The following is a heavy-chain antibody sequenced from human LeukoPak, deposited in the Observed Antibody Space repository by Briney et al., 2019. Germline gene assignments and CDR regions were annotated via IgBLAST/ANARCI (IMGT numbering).Heavy chain of an antibody. D-gene: IGHD5-12*01. CDR3: ASAPSGELTFDY. Sequence: GGSLRLSCAASGFTFDDYGMSWVRQAPGKGLEWVSGINWNGGNTGYADSVKGRFTISRDNAKNSLYLQMNSLRAEDTALYYCASAPSGELTFDYWGQGTLVTVSS. CDR1: GFTFDDYG. J-gene: IGHJ4*02. V-gene: IGHV3-20*04. CDR2: INWNGGNT.